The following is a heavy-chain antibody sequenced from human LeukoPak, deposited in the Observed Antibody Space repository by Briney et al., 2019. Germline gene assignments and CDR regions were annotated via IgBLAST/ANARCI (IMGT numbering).Heavy chain of an antibody. J-gene: IGHJ4*02. CDR3: ARAGVGGKWLVLDY. CDR2: INTNTGNP. V-gene: IGHV7-4-1*02. D-gene: IGHD6-19*01. CDR1: GYTFTSYA. Sequence: ASVKVSCKASGYTFTSYAMNWVRQAPGQGLEWMGWINTNTGNPTYAQGFTGRFVFSLDTSVSTAYMQISSLKAEDTAVYYCARAGVGGKWLVLDYWGQGTLVTVSS.